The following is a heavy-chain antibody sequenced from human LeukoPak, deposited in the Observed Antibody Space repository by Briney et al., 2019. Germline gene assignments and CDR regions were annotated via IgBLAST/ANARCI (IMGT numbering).Heavy chain of an antibody. J-gene: IGHJ3*02. D-gene: IGHD6-19*01. Sequence: SGGSLRLSCAASGFTFSSYEMNWVRQAPGKGLEWVSYISSSGSTIYYADSVKGRFTISRDNSKNTLYLQMNSLRAEDTAVYYCATRSGWDDAFDIWGQGTMVTVSS. V-gene: IGHV3-48*03. CDR2: ISSSGSTI. CDR3: ATRSGWDDAFDI. CDR1: GFTFSSYE.